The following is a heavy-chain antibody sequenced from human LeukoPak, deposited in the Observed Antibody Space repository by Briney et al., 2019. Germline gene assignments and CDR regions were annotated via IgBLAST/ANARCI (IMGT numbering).Heavy chain of an antibody. CDR2: ISGSGDST. D-gene: IGHD3-10*01. CDR1: GFTFSSYA. V-gene: IGHV3-23*01. CDR3: AAMVRGVIRFDY. Sequence: PGGSLRLSCAASGFTFSSYAMSWVRQAPGKGLEWVSAISGSGDSTYYADSVKGRFTISRDNSKNTLYLQMNSLRAEDTAVYYCAAMVRGVIRFDYWGQGTLVTVSS. J-gene: IGHJ4*02.